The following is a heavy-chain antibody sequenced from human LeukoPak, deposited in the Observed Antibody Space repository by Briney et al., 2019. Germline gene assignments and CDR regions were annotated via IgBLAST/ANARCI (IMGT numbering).Heavy chain of an antibody. Sequence: GGSLRLSCAASGFTFSNAWMSWVRQAPGKGLEWVDRIKSKTDGGTTDYAAPVKGRFTISRDDSKNTLYLQMNSLKTEDTAVYYCTTDYYGSGSYYNWGQGTLVTVSS. V-gene: IGHV3-15*01. J-gene: IGHJ4*02. CDR3: TTDYYGSGSYYN. CDR2: IKSKTDGGTT. CDR1: GFTFSNAW. D-gene: IGHD3-10*01.